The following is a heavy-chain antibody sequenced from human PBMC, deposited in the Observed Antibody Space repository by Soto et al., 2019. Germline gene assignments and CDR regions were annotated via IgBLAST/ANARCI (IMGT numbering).Heavy chain of an antibody. CDR3: ARGVTAGTDY. V-gene: IGHV1-8*01. CDR1: GYTFTSLD. D-gene: IGHD2-21*02. J-gene: IGHJ4*02. Sequence: GASVKVSCKASGYTFTSLDINWVRQTIGQGLEWMGWMSPNSGNTGYAEKFQGRVTMTRDTSINTAYMELSSLTSEDTAVYYCARGVTAGTDYWGQGTLVTVSS. CDR2: MSPNSGNT.